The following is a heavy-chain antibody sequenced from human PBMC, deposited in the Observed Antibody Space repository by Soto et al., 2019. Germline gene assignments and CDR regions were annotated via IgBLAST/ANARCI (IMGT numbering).Heavy chain of an antibody. Sequence: GGSLRLSCVTSGFFFDNYAMHWVRQAPGKGPEWVSGLSGTSDIVAYADSVKGRFTISRDNSKNTLYLQMNSLRVEDTAPYYCARDRLDVVVPAAILAYWGQGTLVTVSS. CDR1: GFFFDNYA. V-gene: IGHV3-23*01. CDR2: LSGTSDIV. CDR3: ARDRLDVVVPAAILAY. J-gene: IGHJ4*02. D-gene: IGHD2-2*02.